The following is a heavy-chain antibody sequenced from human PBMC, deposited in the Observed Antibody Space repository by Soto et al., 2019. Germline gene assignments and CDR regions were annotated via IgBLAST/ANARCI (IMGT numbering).Heavy chain of an antibody. D-gene: IGHD1-26*01. CDR1: GGTFSSYA. CDR3: ASSYSGTLKAGWFDP. J-gene: IGHJ5*02. CDR2: IIPIFGTA. V-gene: IGHV1-69*12. Sequence: QVQLVQSGAEVKKPGSSVKVSCKASGGTFSSYAISWVRQAPGQGLEWMGGIIPIFGTANYAQKFQGRVTITADDSTRTAYMELSSLRSEDTAVYYCASSYSGTLKAGWFDPWGQGTLVTVSS.